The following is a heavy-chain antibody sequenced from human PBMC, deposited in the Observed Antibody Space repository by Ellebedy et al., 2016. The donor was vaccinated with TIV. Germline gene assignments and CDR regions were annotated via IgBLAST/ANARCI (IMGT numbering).Heavy chain of an antibody. Sequence: GESLKISCAASGFTFSSYVMHWVRQAPGKGLEGVAVITYDGTNKYYADTVKGRFTISRDNSKNTLYLQMNSLRAEDTAVYYCAKVRGATGSWYFDLWGRGTLVPVSS. D-gene: IGHD1-26*01. J-gene: IGHJ2*01. CDR2: ITYDGTNK. CDR1: GFTFSSYV. CDR3: AKVRGATGSWYFDL. V-gene: IGHV3-30-3*01.